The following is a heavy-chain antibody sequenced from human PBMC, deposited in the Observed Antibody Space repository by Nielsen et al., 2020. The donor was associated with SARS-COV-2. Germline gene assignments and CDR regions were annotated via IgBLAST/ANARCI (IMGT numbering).Heavy chain of an antibody. Sequence: ASVKVSCKASGYTFTSYAMHWVRQAPGQRLEWMGWINAGNGNTKYSQKFQGRVTITRDTSASTAYMELSSLRSEDTAVYYCARVNWGPQITMVRGVRYYYYYMDVWGKGTTVTVSS. D-gene: IGHD3-10*01. CDR2: INAGNGNT. J-gene: IGHJ6*03. CDR1: GYTFTSYA. V-gene: IGHV1-3*01. CDR3: ARVNWGPQITMVRGVRYYYYYMDV.